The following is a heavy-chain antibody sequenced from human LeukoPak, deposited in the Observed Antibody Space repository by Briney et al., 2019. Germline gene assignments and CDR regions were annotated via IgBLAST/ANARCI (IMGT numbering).Heavy chain of an antibody. V-gene: IGHV3-21*01. J-gene: IGHJ5*02. CDR2: ISSSSYI. CDR3: ARYPTFGELLLGNNWFDP. CDR1: GVTFSSYS. D-gene: IGHD3-10*01. Sequence: GGSLRLSCAASGVTFSSYSMNWVRQAPGKGLEWGSSISSSSYIYYADSVKGRFTISRDNAKNSLYLQMNSLRAEDTAVYYCARYPTFGELLLGNNWFDPWGQGTLVTVSS.